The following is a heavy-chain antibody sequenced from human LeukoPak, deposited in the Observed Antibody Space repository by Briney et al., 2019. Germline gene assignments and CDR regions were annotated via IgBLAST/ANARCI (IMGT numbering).Heavy chain of an antibody. CDR3: AKDSPYGGSFYYIDY. V-gene: IGHV3-23*01. J-gene: IGHJ4*02. D-gene: IGHD2/OR15-2a*01. Sequence: GGSLRLSCAVSGFTLSSYAMSWVRQAPGKGLEWVSGISGSGANIYYADSVKGRFTISRDNFKNTLYLQMNSLRAEDTAVYYCAKDSPYGGSFYYIDYWGQGILVTVSS. CDR2: ISGSGANI. CDR1: GFTLSSYA.